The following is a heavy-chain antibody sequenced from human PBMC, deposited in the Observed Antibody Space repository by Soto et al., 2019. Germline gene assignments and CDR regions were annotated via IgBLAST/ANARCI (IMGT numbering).Heavy chain of an antibody. Sequence: PGGSLRLSCAASGFTFSDYAMSWVRQTPGKGLEWISGISGIGGGTTYYADSVKGRFTISRDNAKNTLYLQMNSLRAEDTAVYYCARPIAAAGYNTSPLPFCDYWGQGTLVTVSS. J-gene: IGHJ4*02. D-gene: IGHD6-13*01. CDR3: ARPIAAAGYNTSPLPFCDY. V-gene: IGHV3-23*01. CDR1: GFTFSDYA. CDR2: ISGIGGGTT.